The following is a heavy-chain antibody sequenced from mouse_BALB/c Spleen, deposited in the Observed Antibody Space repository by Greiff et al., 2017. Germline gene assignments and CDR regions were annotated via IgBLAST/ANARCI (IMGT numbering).Heavy chain of an antibody. V-gene: IGHV5-15*02. CDR3: ARGGDSPAWFAY. J-gene: IGHJ3*01. CDR2: ISNLAYSI. Sequence: EVKLEESGGGLVQPGGSRKLSCAASGFTFSDYGMAWVRQAPGKGPEWVAFISNLAYSIYYADTVTGRFTISRENAKNTLYLEMSSLRSEDTAMYYCARGGDSPAWFAYWGQGTLVTVSA. CDR1: GFTFSDYG.